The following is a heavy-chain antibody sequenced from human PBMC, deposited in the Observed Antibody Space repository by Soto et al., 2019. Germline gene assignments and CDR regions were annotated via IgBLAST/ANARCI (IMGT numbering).Heavy chain of an antibody. V-gene: IGHV3-64*01. CDR1: GFSVSYSY. CDR2: ISSNGGST. Sequence: GGSLRLSCTASGFSVSYSYMSWVRQAPGKGLEYVSAISSNGGSTYYANSVKGRFTISRDNSKNTLYLQMGSLRAEDMAVYYCARGPGYYFDYWGQGTLVTVSS. CDR3: ARGPGYYFDY. J-gene: IGHJ4*02.